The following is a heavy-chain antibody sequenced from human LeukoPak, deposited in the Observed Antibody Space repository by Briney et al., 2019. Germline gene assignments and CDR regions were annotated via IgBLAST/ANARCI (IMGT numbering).Heavy chain of an antibody. J-gene: IGHJ4*02. Sequence: GESLKISCKASGYSFTSYWIGWVRQMPGKGLEWMGIIFPSDSDTRYSPSFQGQVAISADKSITTASLQWSSLKASDTAMYYCARQDGMAIYYFDYWGQGTLVTVSS. CDR2: IFPSDSDT. D-gene: IGHD5-24*01. V-gene: IGHV5-51*01. CDR3: ARQDGMAIYYFDY. CDR1: GYSFTSYW.